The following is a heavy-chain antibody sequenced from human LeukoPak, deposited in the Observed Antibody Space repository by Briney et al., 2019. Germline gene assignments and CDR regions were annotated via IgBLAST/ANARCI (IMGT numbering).Heavy chain of an antibody. D-gene: IGHD4-23*01. J-gene: IGHJ4*02. CDR1: GYTFTSYY. V-gene: IGHV1-46*01. CDR3: ARGRRGSHDYGGNSSSGLFDY. Sequence: GASVKVSCKASGYTFTSYYMHWVRQAPGQGLEWMGIINPSGGSTSYAQKFQGRVTMTRDTSTSTVYMELSSLRSEDTAVYYCARGRRGSHDYGGNSSSGLFDYWGQGTLVTVSS. CDR2: INPSGGST.